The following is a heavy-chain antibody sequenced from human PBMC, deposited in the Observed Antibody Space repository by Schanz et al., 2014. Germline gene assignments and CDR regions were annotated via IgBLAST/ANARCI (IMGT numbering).Heavy chain of an antibody. D-gene: IGHD2-21*01. J-gene: IGHJ3*02. CDR1: GFAFSVYG. CDR2: IWSDGSTK. CDR3: ARDLPYCDGGKCYSDGFDI. V-gene: IGHV3-33*01. Sequence: GQLAESGGGLVQPGGSLRLSCAASGFAFSVYGMHWVRQAPGKGPEWVAVIWSDGSTKYYADSVKGRFTISRDNSKNTLYLQMNSLRADDTAVYYCARDLPYCDGGKCYSDGFDIWGQGTLVTISS.